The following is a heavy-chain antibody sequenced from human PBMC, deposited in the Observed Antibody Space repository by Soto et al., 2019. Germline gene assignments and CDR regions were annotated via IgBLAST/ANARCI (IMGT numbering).Heavy chain of an antibody. Sequence: EVQLLESGGGLVQPGGSLGLSCTASGFTFSNYWMYWVRQAPGKGLVWVSRISGGGSSTYYEDSVKGRFTITRDNASNTLYLQMNRVRVVDSAVYHRVRGRDGWSEVDYWGQGILVTVS. CDR3: VRGRDGWSEVDY. V-gene: IGHV3-74*02. CDR2: ISGGGSST. CDR1: GFTFSNYW. J-gene: IGHJ4*02. D-gene: IGHD6-19*01.